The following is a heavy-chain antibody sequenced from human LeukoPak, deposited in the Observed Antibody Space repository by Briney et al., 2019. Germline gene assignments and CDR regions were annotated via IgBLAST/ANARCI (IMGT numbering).Heavy chain of an antibody. Sequence: NPSETLSLTCAVYGGSFSGYYWSWIRQPPGKGLEWIGYIYYSGSTNYNPSLKSRVTISVDTSKNQFSLKLSSVTAADTAVYYCARVRGAGGDYFFDYWGQGTLVTVSS. J-gene: IGHJ4*02. CDR2: IYYSGST. CDR1: GGSFSGYY. CDR3: ARVRGAGGDYFFDY. V-gene: IGHV4-59*01. D-gene: IGHD4-17*01.